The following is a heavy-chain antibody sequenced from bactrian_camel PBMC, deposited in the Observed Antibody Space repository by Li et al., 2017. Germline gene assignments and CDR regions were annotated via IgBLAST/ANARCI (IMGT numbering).Heavy chain of an antibody. CDR2: IYRSGDT. V-gene: IGHV3S53*01. D-gene: IGHD3*01. J-gene: IGHJ4*01. CDR1: GDPYSRNR. Sequence: HVQLVESGGGSVQAGGSLRLSCAASGDPYSRNRMAWFRQAPGKEREAVACIYRSGDTYYVDSVKARFNISQDNDKNTVYLQMNALTHEDTAMYYCAAKGYIGGCALDVSFTSWGYGTQVTVS. CDR3: AAKGYIGGCALDVSFTS.